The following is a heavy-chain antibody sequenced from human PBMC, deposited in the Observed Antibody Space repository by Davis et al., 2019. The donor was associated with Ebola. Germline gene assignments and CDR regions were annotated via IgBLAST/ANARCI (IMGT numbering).Heavy chain of an antibody. CDR2: ISTFSTYM. Sequence: GESLKISCAASGFTFSTYAMHWVRQAPGKGLEWVSSISTFSTYMYYADSVKGRFTISRDNAKNTLDLQMDSLRAEDTGVYYCATERIHLWSAFDFWGQGVLVTVSS. V-gene: IGHV3-21*01. CDR1: GFTFSTYA. J-gene: IGHJ4*02. D-gene: IGHD3-10*01. CDR3: ATERIHLWSAFDF.